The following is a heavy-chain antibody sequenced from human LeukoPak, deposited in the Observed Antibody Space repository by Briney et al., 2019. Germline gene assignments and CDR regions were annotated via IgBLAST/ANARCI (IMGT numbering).Heavy chain of an antibody. D-gene: IGHD6-19*01. CDR1: GYTFTGYY. V-gene: IGHV1-2*02. CDR2: INPNSGGT. CDR3: ARGRAGTASYYYYYMDV. Sequence: ASVKVSCKASGYTFTGYYMHWVRQAPGQGLEWMGWINPNSGGTNYAQKFQGRVTMTRDTSISTAYMELSRLRSDDTAVYYCARGRAGTASYYYYYMDVWGKGTTVTVSS. J-gene: IGHJ6*03.